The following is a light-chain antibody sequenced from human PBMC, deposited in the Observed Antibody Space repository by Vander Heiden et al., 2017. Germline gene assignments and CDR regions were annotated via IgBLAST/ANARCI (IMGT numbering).Light chain of an antibody. J-gene: IGKJ1*01. V-gene: IGKV1-6*01. CDR3: LQDYSYPLT. CDR2: AAS. CDR1: QDIRNE. Sequence: AIQMPQSPSSLSASVGDRVTITCRASQDIRNELGWYQQSPGKAPKLLISAASRLQSGVPTRFSGSGSGTDFTLTISSLQPEDFATYYCLQDYSYPLTFGQGTKVEIK.